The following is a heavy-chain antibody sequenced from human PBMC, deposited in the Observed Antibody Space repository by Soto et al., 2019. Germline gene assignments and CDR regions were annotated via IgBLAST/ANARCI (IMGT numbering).Heavy chain of an antibody. V-gene: IGHV3-23*01. Sequence: PGGSLRLSCAASGFTVNSNYMSWVRQAPGKGLEWVSAISGSGGRTYYADSVKGRFTISRDNSKNTLYLQMNSLRAEDTAVYYCAALIVVVMYPDYWGQGTQVTVSS. D-gene: IGHD3-22*01. CDR1: GFTVNSNY. J-gene: IGHJ4*02. CDR2: ISGSGGRT. CDR3: AALIVVVMYPDY.